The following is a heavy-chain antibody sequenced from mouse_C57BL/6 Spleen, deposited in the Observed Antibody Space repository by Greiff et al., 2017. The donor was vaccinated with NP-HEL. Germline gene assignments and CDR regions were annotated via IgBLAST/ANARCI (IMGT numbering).Heavy chain of an antibody. CDR2: ISSGGDYI. Sequence: EVMLVESGEGLVKPGGSLKLSCAASGFTFSSYAMSWVRQTPEKRLEWVAYISSGGDYIYYADTVKGRFTISRDNARNTLYLQMSSLKSEDTAMYYCTREGYGSTYPSYFDYWGQGTTLTVSS. V-gene: IGHV5-9-1*02. CDR1: GFTFSSYA. CDR3: TREGYGSTYPSYFDY. J-gene: IGHJ2*01. D-gene: IGHD1-1*01.